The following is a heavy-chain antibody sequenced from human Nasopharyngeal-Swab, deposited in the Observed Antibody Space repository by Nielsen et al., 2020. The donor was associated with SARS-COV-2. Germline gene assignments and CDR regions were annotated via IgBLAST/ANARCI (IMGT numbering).Heavy chain of an antibody. CDR2: VYYIGST. D-gene: IGHD3-9*01. J-gene: IGHJ6*03. CDR1: GGSISSYY. Sequence: SETLSLTCTVSGGSISSYYWNWVRQPPGKGLEWIAYVYYIGSTKYNPSPKSRVTISVDRAKNQVSLKLTSVTAADTAVYYCARGDILTPYYYMDVWGRGTTVAVSS. CDR3: ARGDILTPYYYMDV. V-gene: IGHV4-59*01.